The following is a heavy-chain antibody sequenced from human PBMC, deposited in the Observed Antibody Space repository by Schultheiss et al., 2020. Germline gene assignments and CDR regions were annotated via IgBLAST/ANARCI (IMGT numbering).Heavy chain of an antibody. V-gene: IGHV3-30*03. CDR1: GIAFSHHG. J-gene: IGHJ4*02. CDR3: ARDRAWNYMDS. CDR2: ISSDGSNK. D-gene: IGHD1-1*01. Sequence: GGSLRLSCEASGIAFSHHGMHWVRQAPGKGLEWVGVISSDGSNKYYADSLKGRFTISRDDSKDTLYLQIDSLRTEDTAVYRCARDRAWNYMDSWGQGTLGTVSS.